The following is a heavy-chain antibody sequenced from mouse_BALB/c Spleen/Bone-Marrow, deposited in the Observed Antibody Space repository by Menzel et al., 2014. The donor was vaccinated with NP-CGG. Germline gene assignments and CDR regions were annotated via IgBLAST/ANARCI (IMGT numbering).Heavy chain of an antibody. Sequence: EVQGVESGGGLVKPGGSLKLSCAASGFTFSSYAMSWVRQTPEKRLEWVASISSGGSTYYPDSAKGRFTISRDNARNILYLQMSSLRSEDTAMYYCARGGGWLLSFDYWGQGTTLTVSS. J-gene: IGHJ2*01. CDR3: ARGGGWLLSFDY. CDR2: ISSGGST. V-gene: IGHV5-6-5*01. D-gene: IGHD2-3*01. CDR1: GFTFSSYA.